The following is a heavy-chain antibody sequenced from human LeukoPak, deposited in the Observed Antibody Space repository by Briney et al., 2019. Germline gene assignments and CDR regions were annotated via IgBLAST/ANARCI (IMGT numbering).Heavy chain of an antibody. Sequence: PSQTLSLTCTVSGGSISSGGYYWSWIRQHPGKGLEWIGYIYYSGSTYYNPSLKSRVTISVDTSKNQFSLKLSSVTAADTAVYYCARVRYCSGGSCYSRFDYWGQGTLVTVPS. J-gene: IGHJ4*02. CDR1: GGSISSGGYY. CDR2: IYYSGST. CDR3: ARVRYCSGGSCYSRFDY. D-gene: IGHD2-15*01. V-gene: IGHV4-31*03.